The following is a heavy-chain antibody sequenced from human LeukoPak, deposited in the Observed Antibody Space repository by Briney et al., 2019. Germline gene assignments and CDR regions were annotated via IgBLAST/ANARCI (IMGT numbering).Heavy chain of an antibody. CDR3: AKDIDIVATTPYYFDY. Sequence: GGSLRLSCAASGFTFSSYGMHWVRQAPGKGLEWVAFTRYDGSTKYYEDSVKGRFTISRDNSKDTVYLQMNSLRDEDTALYYCAKDIDIVATTPYYFDYWGQGTLVTVSS. CDR1: GFTFSSYG. V-gene: IGHV3-30*02. CDR2: TRYDGSTK. J-gene: IGHJ4*02. D-gene: IGHD5-12*01.